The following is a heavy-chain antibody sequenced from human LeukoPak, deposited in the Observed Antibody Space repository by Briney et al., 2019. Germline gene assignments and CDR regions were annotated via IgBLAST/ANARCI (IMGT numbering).Heavy chain of an antibody. V-gene: IGHV4-34*01. CDR1: GGSFSGYY. D-gene: IGHD6-19*01. J-gene: IGHJ4*02. Sequence: PSETLPLTCAVYGGSFSGYYWSWIRQPPGKGLEWIGEINHSGSTYYNPSLRSRVTISLDTSKNQFSLKLNSVTAADTAVYYCARAGGSGLIDYWGQGILVTVSS. CDR2: INHSGST. CDR3: ARAGGSGLIDY.